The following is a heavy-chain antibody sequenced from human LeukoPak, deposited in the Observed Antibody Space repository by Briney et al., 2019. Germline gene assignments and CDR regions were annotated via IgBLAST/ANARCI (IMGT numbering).Heavy chain of an antibody. J-gene: IGHJ6*02. D-gene: IGHD2-2*01. CDR1: GFTFSSYG. CDR3: ARPLRTSSYYYYYYGMDV. V-gene: IGHV3-33*01. CDR2: IWYDGSNK. Sequence: GGSLRLSCAASGFTFSSYGMQWVRQAPGKGLEWVAVIWYDGSNKYYADSVKGRFTISRDNSKNTLYLQMNSLRAEDTAVYYCARPLRTSSYYYYYYGMDVWGQGTTVTVSS.